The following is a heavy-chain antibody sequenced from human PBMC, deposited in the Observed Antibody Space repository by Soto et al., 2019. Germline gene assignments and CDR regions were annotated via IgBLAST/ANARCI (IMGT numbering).Heavy chain of an antibody. CDR2: IIPIFGTA. J-gene: IGHJ5*02. V-gene: IGHV1-69*05. CDR1: GGTFSSYA. CDR3: ARNLWFGELLGRFDP. D-gene: IGHD3-10*01. Sequence: ASVKVSCKASGGTFSSYAISWVRQAPGQGLEWMGGIIPIFGTANYAQKFQGRVTITRDTSASTAYMELSSLRSEDTAVYYCARNLWFGELLGRFDPWGQGTLVTVSS.